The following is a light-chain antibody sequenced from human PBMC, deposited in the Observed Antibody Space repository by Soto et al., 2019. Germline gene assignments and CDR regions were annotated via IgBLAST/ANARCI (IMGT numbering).Light chain of an antibody. CDR2: AAS. CDR3: QQLNSYPLT. J-gene: IGKJ5*01. Sequence: IQVTQSPSSLSASIGDRVTITCLASQDISSFLAWYEQKPGKAPKLLIYAASTLQSGVPSRFSGSGSGTDFTLTITSLQPEDFATYFCQQLNSYPLTFGQGTRLEIK. CDR1: QDISSF. V-gene: IGKV1-9*01.